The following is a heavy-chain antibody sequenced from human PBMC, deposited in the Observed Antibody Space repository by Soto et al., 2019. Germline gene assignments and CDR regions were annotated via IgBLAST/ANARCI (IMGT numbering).Heavy chain of an antibody. CDR1: GFTVSSNY. Sequence: GGSLRLSCAASGFTVSSNYMSWVRQAPGKGLEWVSVIYSGGSTYYADSVKGRFTISRDNSKNTLYLQMNSLRAEDTAVYYCARAVVAAISYYYYYMDVWGKGTTVTVSS. CDR3: ARAVVAAISYYYYYMDV. V-gene: IGHV3-66*01. J-gene: IGHJ6*03. CDR2: IYSGGST. D-gene: IGHD2-15*01.